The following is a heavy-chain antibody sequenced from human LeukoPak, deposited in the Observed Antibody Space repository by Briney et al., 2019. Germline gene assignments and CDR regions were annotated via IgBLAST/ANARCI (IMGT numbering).Heavy chain of an antibody. D-gene: IGHD3-9*01. J-gene: IGHJ4*02. CDR2: IYPGDSDT. Sequence: GESLKISCKGSGYSFTSYWIGWVRQMPGKGLEWMGIIYPGDSDTRYSPSFQGQVTISADKSISTAYLQWSSLKASDTAMYYCARRLALTRGIYYFDYWGQGILVTVSS. CDR1: GYSFTSYW. CDR3: ARRLALTRGIYYFDY. V-gene: IGHV5-51*01.